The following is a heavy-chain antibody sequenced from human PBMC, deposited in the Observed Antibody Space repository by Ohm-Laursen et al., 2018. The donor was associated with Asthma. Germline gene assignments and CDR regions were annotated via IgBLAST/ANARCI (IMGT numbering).Heavy chain of an antibody. CDR3: AKGDLGWYGNSAYSH. J-gene: IGHJ4*02. CDR2: ISGGGGNT. CDR1: GFTFSSYS. Sequence: SLRLSCAASGFTFSSYSMNWVRQAPGKGLEWVSAISGGGGNTNYADSVKGRFTISRDESKNALFLQMNSLRAEDTAVYYCAKGDLGWYGNSAYSHWGQGTLVTVSS. D-gene: IGHD3-22*01. V-gene: IGHV3-23*01.